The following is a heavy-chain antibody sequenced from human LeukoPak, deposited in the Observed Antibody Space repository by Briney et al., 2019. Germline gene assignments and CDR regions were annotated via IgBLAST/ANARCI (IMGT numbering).Heavy chain of an antibody. D-gene: IGHD6-6*01. CDR1: GFTVSSSH. CDR3: ARVAFRSSSYISGIDY. Sequence: GGSLRLSCSASGFTVSSSHMSWVRQAPGKGLEWVSVIYSGGSTYYADSVKGRFTISRDNSKNTLYLQMNSLRIEDTAVYYCARVAFRSSSYISGIDYWGQGTLATVSS. CDR2: IYSGGST. V-gene: IGHV3-53*01. J-gene: IGHJ4*02.